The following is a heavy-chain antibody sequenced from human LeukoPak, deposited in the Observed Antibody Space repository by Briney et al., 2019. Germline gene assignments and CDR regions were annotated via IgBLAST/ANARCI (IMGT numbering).Heavy chain of an antibody. Sequence: PGGSLRLSCAASGFTFSNVWMSWVRQAPGKGLEWVGRIKSKTDGGTTDYAAPVKGRFTISRDDSKNTLYLPMNSLKTEDTAIYYCTKTYYYGSGSLDYWGQGTLVTVSS. D-gene: IGHD3-10*01. J-gene: IGHJ4*02. CDR2: IKSKTDGGTT. V-gene: IGHV3-15*01. CDR1: GFTFSNVW. CDR3: TKTYYYGSGSLDY.